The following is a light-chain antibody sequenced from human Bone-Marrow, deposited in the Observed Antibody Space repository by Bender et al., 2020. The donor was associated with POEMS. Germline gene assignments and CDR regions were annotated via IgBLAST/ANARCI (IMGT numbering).Light chain of an antibody. V-gene: IGLV8-61*01. Sequence: QTVVIQEPSLSVSPGGTVTLTCALSSGSVSTNYHPSWYQQTPGQAPRMLIYATTTRSSGVSDRFSGSILGNRAALTITGAQADDEAVYYCILCFAYDIRIFGGGTKLTVL. J-gene: IGLJ2*01. CDR2: ATT. CDR1: SGSVSTNYH. CDR3: ILCFAYDIRI.